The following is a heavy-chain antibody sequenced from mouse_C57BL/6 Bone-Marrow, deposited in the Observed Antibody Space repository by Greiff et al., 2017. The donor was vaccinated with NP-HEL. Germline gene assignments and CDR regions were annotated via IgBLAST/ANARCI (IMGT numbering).Heavy chain of an antibody. Sequence: QVQLQQPGAELVKPGASVKLSCKASGYTFTSYWMHWVKQRPGQGLEWIGMIHPNSGSTNYNEKFKSKATLTVDKSSSTAYMQLSSLTSEDSAVYYCARWGVYYGNYDYYFDYWGQGTTLTVSS. V-gene: IGHV1-64*01. D-gene: IGHD2-1*01. CDR1: GYTFTSYW. CDR3: ARWGVYYGNYDYYFDY. CDR2: IHPNSGST. J-gene: IGHJ2*01.